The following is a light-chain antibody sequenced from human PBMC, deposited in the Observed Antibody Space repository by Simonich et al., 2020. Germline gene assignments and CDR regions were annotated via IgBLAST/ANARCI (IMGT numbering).Light chain of an antibody. CDR1: QSVLYSSNNKNY. Sequence: DIVMTQSPDSLAVSLCERATINCKSSQSVLYSSNNKNYLAWYQQKQGQPPKLLIYWASTRESGGPDRFSGSGSGTDFTLTISSLQAEDVAVYYCQQYYSTPLTFGGGTKVEIK. CDR3: QQYYSTPLT. J-gene: IGKJ4*01. CDR2: WAS. V-gene: IGKV4-1*01.